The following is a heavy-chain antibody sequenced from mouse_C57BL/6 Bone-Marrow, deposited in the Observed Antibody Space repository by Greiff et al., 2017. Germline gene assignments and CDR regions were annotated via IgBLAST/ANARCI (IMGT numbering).Heavy chain of an antibody. J-gene: IGHJ4*01. Sequence: EVMLVESGGGLVQPGGSLSLSCAASGFTFTDYYMSWVRQPPGKALEWLGFIRNKANGYTTEYSASVKGRFTISRDNSQSILYLQMNALRAEDSATYYCASPVVATRYYAMDYWGQGTSVTVSS. CDR3: ASPVVATRYYAMDY. CDR2: IRNKANGYTT. D-gene: IGHD1-1*01. CDR1: GFTFTDYY. V-gene: IGHV7-3*01.